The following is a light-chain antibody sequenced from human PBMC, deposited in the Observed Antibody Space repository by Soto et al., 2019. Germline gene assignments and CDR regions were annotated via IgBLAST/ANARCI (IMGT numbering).Light chain of an antibody. CDR3: QSYDSSLIGYV. Sequence: QSVLTQPPSVSGAPGQRVTISCTGSSSNIGAFYDVHWHQHLPGTAPKLLIYSNNNRPSGVPDRFSGSKSGTSASLAITGLQAEDEADYYCQSYDSSLIGYVFGTGTKLTVL. CDR2: SNN. CDR1: SSNIGAFYD. J-gene: IGLJ1*01. V-gene: IGLV1-40*01.